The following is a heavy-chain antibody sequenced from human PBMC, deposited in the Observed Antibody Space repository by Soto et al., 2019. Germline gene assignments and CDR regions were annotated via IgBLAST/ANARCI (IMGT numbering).Heavy chain of an antibody. CDR1: GYTLTELS. CDR2: FDPEDGET. Sequence: ASVKVSCKVSGYTLTELSMHWVRQAPGKGLEWMGGFDPEDGETIYAQKFQGRVTMTEDTSTDTAYMELSSLRSEDTAVYYCATATRCSTSCYFYDAFDIWGQGTMVTVSS. CDR3: ATATRCSTSCYFYDAFDI. V-gene: IGHV1-24*01. J-gene: IGHJ3*02. D-gene: IGHD2-2*01.